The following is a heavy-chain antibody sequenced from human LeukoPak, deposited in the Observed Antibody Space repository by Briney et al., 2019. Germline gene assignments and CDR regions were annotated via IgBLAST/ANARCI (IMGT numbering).Heavy chain of an antibody. V-gene: IGHV3-23*01. J-gene: IGHJ5*02. D-gene: IGHD3-3*01. CDR1: GFTFSTKA. Sequence: GGSLRLSCTSSGFTFSTKAMSWVRQVPGRGLEWVSALSPSGVDTYYADSVRGRFTISRDNSKNSLYLQMNSLRVEDTAVYYCGTDSPIFTACGQGTLVTVSS. CDR2: LSPSGVDT. CDR3: GTDSPIFTA.